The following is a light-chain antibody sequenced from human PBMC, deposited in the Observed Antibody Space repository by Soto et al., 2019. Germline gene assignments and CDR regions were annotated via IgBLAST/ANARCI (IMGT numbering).Light chain of an antibody. CDR1: QSIRNN. Sequence: EIVMTQSPGTLPVSPGERATLSCRASQSIRNNLIWYQQKSGQAPRLLIYGASTRATGIPARFSGSGSGTEFTLTISSLQSEDSAVYYCQQYDNWPPYTFGQGTKVEIK. CDR3: QQYDNWPPYT. J-gene: IGKJ2*01. CDR2: GAS. V-gene: IGKV3-15*01.